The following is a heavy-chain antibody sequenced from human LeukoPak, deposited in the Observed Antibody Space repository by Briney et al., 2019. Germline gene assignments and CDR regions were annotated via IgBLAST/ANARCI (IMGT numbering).Heavy chain of an antibody. Sequence: QSGGSLRLSCAASGFTFSSYEVNWVRQAPGKGLEWVSYISSSGSTIYYADSVKGRFTISRDNAKNSLYLQMNSLRAEDTAVYYCAREGSSSWFPFDYWGQGTLVTVSS. J-gene: IGHJ4*02. D-gene: IGHD6-13*01. CDR2: ISSSGSTI. CDR1: GFTFSSYE. V-gene: IGHV3-48*03. CDR3: AREGSSSWFPFDY.